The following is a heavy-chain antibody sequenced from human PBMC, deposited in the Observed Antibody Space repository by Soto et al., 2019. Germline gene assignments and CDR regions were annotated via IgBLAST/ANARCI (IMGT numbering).Heavy chain of an antibody. CDR3: ARDRFRPYCGGDCYSKYGDAFDI. D-gene: IGHD2-21*02. V-gene: IGHV1-46*01. J-gene: IGHJ3*02. CDR1: GYTFTSYY. Sequence: VASVKVSCKASGYTFTSYYMHWVRQAPGQGLEWMGIINPSGGSTSYAQKFQGRVTMTRDTSTSTVYMELSSLRSEDTAVYYCARDRFRPYCGGDCYSKYGDAFDIWGQGTMVTVSS. CDR2: INPSGGST.